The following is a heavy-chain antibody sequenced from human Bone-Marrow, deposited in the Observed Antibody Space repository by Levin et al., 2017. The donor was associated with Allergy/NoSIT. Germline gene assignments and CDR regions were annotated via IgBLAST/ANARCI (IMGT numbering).Heavy chain of an antibody. Sequence: GGSLRLSCAASGFIFSNYWMSWVRQAPGKGLEWVANIKDDGSDISYVDSVKGRFTFSRDNAKNSLYVQMNSLRAEDTAVYYCARHIIGAATALDYWGQGTLVTVSS. CDR1: GFIFSNYW. CDR3: ARHIIGAATALDY. CDR2: IKDDGSDI. D-gene: IGHD1-26*01. J-gene: IGHJ4*02. V-gene: IGHV3-7*01.